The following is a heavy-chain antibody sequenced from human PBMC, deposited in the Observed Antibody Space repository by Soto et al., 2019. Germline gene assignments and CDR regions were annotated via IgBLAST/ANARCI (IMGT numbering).Heavy chain of an antibody. Sequence: GESLKISCMGSGFTFTNYWIAWVRQMPGKGLEWMGIIYPGDSDTSYSPSFQGRVTISADKSINTAYLQWSSLKASDTAMYYCAKHEGYCSTTTCSNFDYWGKGTLVTVSS. CDR1: GFTFTNYW. CDR2: IYPGDSDT. V-gene: IGHV5-51*01. J-gene: IGHJ4*02. CDR3: AKHEGYCSTTTCSNFDY. D-gene: IGHD2-2*01.